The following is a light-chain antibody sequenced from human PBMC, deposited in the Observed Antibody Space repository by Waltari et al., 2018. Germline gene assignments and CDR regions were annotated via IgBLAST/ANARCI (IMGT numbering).Light chain of an antibody. CDR3: QQYGTSSS. Sequence: EIVLTQSPGTLSLSLGERATLSCRASQSVGSNYLVWYQQKPGQAPRLLIYGASSRATGIPDRFTGSGSGTDFTLTISRLEPEDFAVYYCQQYGTSSSFGQGTRLEIK. J-gene: IGKJ5*01. CDR1: QSVGSNY. V-gene: IGKV3-20*01. CDR2: GAS.